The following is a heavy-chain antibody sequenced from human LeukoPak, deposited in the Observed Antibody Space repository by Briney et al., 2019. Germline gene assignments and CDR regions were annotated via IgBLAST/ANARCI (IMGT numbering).Heavy chain of an antibody. D-gene: IGHD2-2*01. CDR2: IKSKTDGGTT. J-gene: IGHJ4*02. V-gene: IGHV3-15*01. Sequence: PGGSLRLSCAASGFTFSNAWMSWVRQAPGKGLEWVGRIKSKTDGGTTDYAAPVKGRFTISRDDSKNTLYLQMNSLKTEDTAVYYCTTDRNGYCSSTSCYAPRGYWGQGTLVTVSS. CDR3: TTDRNGYCSSTSCYAPRGY. CDR1: GFTFSNAW.